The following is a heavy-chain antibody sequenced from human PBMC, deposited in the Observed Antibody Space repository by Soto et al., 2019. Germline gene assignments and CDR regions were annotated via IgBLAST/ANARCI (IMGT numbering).Heavy chain of an antibody. Sequence: PSETLSFTCTVSGGSISSYYWSWIRQPPGKGLEWIGYIYYSGSTNYNPSLKSRVTISVDTSKNQFSLKLSSVTAADTAVYYCARRWGDYFDYWGQGTLVTVSS. D-gene: IGHD3-16*01. J-gene: IGHJ4*02. CDR3: ARRWGDYFDY. CDR1: GGSISSYY. CDR2: IYYSGST. V-gene: IGHV4-59*08.